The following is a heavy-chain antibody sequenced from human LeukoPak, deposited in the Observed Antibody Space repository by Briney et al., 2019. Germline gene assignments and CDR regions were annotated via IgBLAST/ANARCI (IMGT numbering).Heavy chain of an antibody. J-gene: IGHJ4*02. CDR3: ARQEDIAVAGGPFDY. CDR1: GGSFSGYY. V-gene: IGHV4-34*01. Sequence: PSETLSLTCAVYGGSFSGYYWSWIRQPPGKGLEWIGSIYYSGHTYYNPSLKSRVTISADTSKNQFSLNLSSVTAADTAVYYCARQEDIAVAGGPFDYWGQGTLVTVSS. D-gene: IGHD6-19*01. CDR2: IYYSGHT.